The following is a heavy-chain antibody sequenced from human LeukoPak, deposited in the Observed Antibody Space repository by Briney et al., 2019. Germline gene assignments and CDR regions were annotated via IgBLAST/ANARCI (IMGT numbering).Heavy chain of an antibody. V-gene: IGHV4-4*07. D-gene: IGHD3-22*01. Sequence: PSETLSLTCTVSGGSISSYYWSWIRQPAGKGLEWIGRIYTSGSTNYNPSLKSRVTMSVDTSKNQFSLKLSSVTAADTAVYYCASLTYYYDSTVIDYWGQGTLVTVSS. CDR2: IYTSGST. J-gene: IGHJ4*02. CDR3: ASLTYYYDSTVIDY. CDR1: GGSISSYY.